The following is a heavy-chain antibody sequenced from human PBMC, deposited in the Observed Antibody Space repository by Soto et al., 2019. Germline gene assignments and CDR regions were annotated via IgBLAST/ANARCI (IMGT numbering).Heavy chain of an antibody. J-gene: IGHJ6*02. D-gene: IGHD5-18*01. CDR3: ARLNTAMGYYYGMDV. Sequence: GESLKISCKGSGYSFTSYWIGWVRQMPGKGLEWMGIIYPGDSDTRYSPSFQGQVTISADKSISTAYLQWSSLKASDTAMYYCARLNTAMGYYYGMDVWGQGTTVTVSS. V-gene: IGHV5-51*01. CDR2: IYPGDSDT. CDR1: GYSFTSYW.